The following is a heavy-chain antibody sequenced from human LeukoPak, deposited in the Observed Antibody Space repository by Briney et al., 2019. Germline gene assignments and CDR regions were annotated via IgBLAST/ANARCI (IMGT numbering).Heavy chain of an antibody. D-gene: IGHD3-22*01. V-gene: IGHV3-30*03. CDR1: GFTFSSYG. CDR3: TSSSVFDY. Sequence: GRSLRLPCAASGFTFSSYGMHWVRQAPGKGLEWVAVISDDGSDKYYADSVKGRFTISRDNSKNTLYLQTNSLRAEDTAVYYCTSSSVFDYWGQGTLVTVSS. J-gene: IGHJ4*02. CDR2: ISDDGSDK.